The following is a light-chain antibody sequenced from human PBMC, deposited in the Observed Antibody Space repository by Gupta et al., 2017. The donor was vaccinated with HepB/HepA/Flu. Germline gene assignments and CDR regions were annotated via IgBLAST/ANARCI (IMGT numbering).Light chain of an antibody. V-gene: IGKV1-39*01. CDR3: QQRNSIPWT. Sequence: DIQMTQSPSSLSTSVGDRVTITCRASQSISSYVNWYQQKPGKAPKLLINAASRVQSGLPSRFSGRGSGTDFTLTISRRQPEDFATYYCQQRNSIPWTFGHGTKVEIK. CDR1: QSISSY. CDR2: AAS. J-gene: IGKJ1*01.